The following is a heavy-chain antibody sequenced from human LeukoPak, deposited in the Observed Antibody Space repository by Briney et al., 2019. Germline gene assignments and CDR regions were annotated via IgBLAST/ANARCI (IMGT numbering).Heavy chain of an antibody. CDR2: IYHSGST. Sequence: SETLSLTCAVSGYSISSGYYWGWIRQPPGKGLEWIGSIYHSGSTYYNPSLKSRVTISVDTSENQFSLKLSSVTAADTAVYYCARRIFGVVIILSSMGAFDIWGQGTMVTVSS. CDR3: ARRIFGVVIILSSMGAFDI. D-gene: IGHD3-3*01. J-gene: IGHJ3*02. V-gene: IGHV4-38-2*01. CDR1: GYSISSGYY.